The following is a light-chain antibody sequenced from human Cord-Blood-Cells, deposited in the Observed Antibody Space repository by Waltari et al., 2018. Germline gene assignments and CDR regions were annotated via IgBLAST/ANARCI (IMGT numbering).Light chain of an antibody. CDR2: YDS. Sequence: SYVLTQPPSVSVAPGKTARITCGGNNIGSKSAPWYQQKPGRAPVLVIYYDSDRPSGIPERFSGSNSGNTATLTISRVEAGDEADYYCQVWDSSSDHWVFGGGTKLTVL. CDR3: QVWDSSSDHWV. CDR1: NIGSKS. V-gene: IGLV3-21*04. J-gene: IGLJ3*02.